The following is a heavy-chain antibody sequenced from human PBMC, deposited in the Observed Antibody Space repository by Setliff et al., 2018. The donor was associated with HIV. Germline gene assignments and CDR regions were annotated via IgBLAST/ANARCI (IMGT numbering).Heavy chain of an antibody. CDR1: GFTFSNFA. CDR3: ATGGMAAAGPGGGHGLDV. Sequence: GSLRLSCTASGFTFSNFAITWVRQAPGKGLEWVSAIGGSGDSTYYANSVKGRFTISRDSSKNTLSLQMSSLRAEDTALYYCATGGMAAAGPGGGHGLDVWGQGTTVTVSS. D-gene: IGHD6-13*01. CDR2: IGGSGDST. J-gene: IGHJ6*02. V-gene: IGHV3-23*01.